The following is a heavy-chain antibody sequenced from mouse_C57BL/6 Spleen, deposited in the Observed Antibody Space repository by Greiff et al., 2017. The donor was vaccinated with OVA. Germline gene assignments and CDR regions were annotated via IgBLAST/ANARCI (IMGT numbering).Heavy chain of an antibody. D-gene: IGHD2-4*01. CDR1: GFTFSSYA. CDR3: ARIGLIYYDYEFAY. V-gene: IGHV5-4*03. CDR2: ISDGGSYT. Sequence: EVKVVESGGGLVKPGGSLKLSCAASGFTFSSYAMSWVRQTPEKRLEWVATISDGGSYTYYPDNVKGRFTISRDNAKNNLYLQMSHLKSEDTAMYYCARIGLIYYDYEFAYWGQGTLVTVSA. J-gene: IGHJ3*01.